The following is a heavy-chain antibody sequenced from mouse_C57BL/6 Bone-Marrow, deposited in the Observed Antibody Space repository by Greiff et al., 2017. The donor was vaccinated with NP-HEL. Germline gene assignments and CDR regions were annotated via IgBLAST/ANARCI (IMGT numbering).Heavy chain of an antibody. CDR2: IDPSDSYT. D-gene: IGHD6-1*01. CDR3: ARDRQRRNGDCYYAMDY. J-gene: IGHJ4*01. Sequence: QVQLQQPGAELVKPGASVKLSCKASGYTFTSYWMQWVKQRPGQGLEWIGEIDPSDSYTNYNQKFKGKATLTVDTSSSTAYMQLSSLTSEDSAVYYCARDRQRRNGDCYYAMDYWGQGTSVTVSS. CDR1: GYTFTSYW. V-gene: IGHV1-50*01.